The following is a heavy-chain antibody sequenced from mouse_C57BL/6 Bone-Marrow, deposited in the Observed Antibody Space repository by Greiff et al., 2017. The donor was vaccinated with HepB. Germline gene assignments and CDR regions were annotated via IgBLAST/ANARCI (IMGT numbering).Heavy chain of an antibody. CDR3: ARCGLRRAWFAY. V-gene: IGHV1-64*01. CDR2: IHPNSGST. Sequence: QVQLQHPGAELVKPGASVKLSCKASGYTFTSYWMHWVKQRPGQGLEWIGMIHPNSGSTNYNEKFKSKATLTVDKSSSTAYMQLSSLTSEDSAVYYCARCGLRRAWFAYWGQGTLVTVSA. D-gene: IGHD2-2*01. J-gene: IGHJ3*01. CDR1: GYTFTSYW.